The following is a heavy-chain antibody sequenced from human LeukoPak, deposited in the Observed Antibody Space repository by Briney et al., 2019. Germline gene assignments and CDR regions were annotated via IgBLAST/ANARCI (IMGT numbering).Heavy chain of an antibody. CDR2: ISYDGSNK. CDR1: GFTFSDYY. J-gene: IGHJ5*02. CDR3: ASPDLSP. Sequence: PGGSLRLSCAASGFTFSDYYMSWVRQAPGKGLEWVAVISYDGSNKYYADSVKGRFTISRDNSKNTLYLQMNSLRADDTAVYSCASPDLSPWGQGTLVTVSS. V-gene: IGHV3-30-3*01.